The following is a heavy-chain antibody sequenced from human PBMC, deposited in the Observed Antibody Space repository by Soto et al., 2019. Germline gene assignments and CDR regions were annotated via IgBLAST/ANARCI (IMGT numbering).Heavy chain of an antibody. CDR3: AREFYYDIFTGYPWFDP. CDR2: IIPIFGTA. V-gene: IGHV1-69*13. Sequence: SVKVSCKASGGTFSSYAISWVRQAPGQGLEWMGGIIPIFGTANYAQKFQGRVTITADESTSTAYMELSSLRSEDTAVYYCAREFYYDIFTGYPWFDPWGQGTLVTVSS. J-gene: IGHJ5*02. CDR1: GGTFSSYA. D-gene: IGHD3-9*01.